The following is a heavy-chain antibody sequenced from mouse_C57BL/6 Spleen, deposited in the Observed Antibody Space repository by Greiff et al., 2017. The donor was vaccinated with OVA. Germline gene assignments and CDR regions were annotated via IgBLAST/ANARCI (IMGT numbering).Heavy chain of an antibody. D-gene: IGHD5-5*01. CDR3: TYPSGGYYAMDY. V-gene: IGHV14-1*01. CDR2: IDPEDGDT. J-gene: IGHJ4*01. Sequence: EVQLQQSGAELVRPGASVKLSCTASGFNIKDYYMHWVKQRPEQGLEWIGRIDPEDGDTEYAPKFQGKATMTADTSSNTAYLQLSSLTSEDTAVYYCTYPSGGYYAMDYWGQGTSVTVSS. CDR1: GFNIKDYY.